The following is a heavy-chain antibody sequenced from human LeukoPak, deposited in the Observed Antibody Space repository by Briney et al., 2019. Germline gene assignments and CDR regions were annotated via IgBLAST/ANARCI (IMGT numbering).Heavy chain of an antibody. CDR2: ISWNSGSI. V-gene: IGHV3-9*01. CDR1: GFTFNNYA. Sequence: GGSLRLSCAGSGFTFNNYAMHWVRQPPGKGLEWVSGISWNSGSIDYADSVKGRFTISRDNAKNSLYLQMNSLRVEDTAFYYCAKDNRRHYTSGPSPDSLHWGQGALVTVSS. J-gene: IGHJ4*02. D-gene: IGHD6-19*01. CDR3: AKDNRRHYTSGPSPDSLH.